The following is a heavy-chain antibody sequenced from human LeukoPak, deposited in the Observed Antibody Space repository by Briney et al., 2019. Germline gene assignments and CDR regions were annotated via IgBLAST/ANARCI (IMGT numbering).Heavy chain of an antibody. CDR2: IYSGGST. V-gene: IGHV3-53*01. Sequence: PGGSLRLSCAASGFTVSSNYMSWVRQAPGKGLEWVSVIYSGGSTYYADSVKGRFTISRDNSKNTLYLQMNSLRAEDTAVYYCVKSPGSAAPLDYWGQGTLVTVSS. CDR3: VKSPGSAAPLDY. CDR1: GFTVSSNY. J-gene: IGHJ4*02. D-gene: IGHD2-15*01.